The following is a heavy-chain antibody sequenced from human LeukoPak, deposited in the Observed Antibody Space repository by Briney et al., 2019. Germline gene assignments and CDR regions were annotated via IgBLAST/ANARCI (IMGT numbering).Heavy chain of an antibody. Sequence: SETLSLTCTVSGASISGSGYYWGWIRQPPGKGLEWIGSIYSSGSTYYNASLQSRVTISIETSKNQISLRLNSVTAADTAVYYCARRDYGELNWFDPWGQGTLVTVSS. J-gene: IGHJ5*02. CDR1: GASISGSGYY. CDR3: ARRDYGELNWFDP. CDR2: IYSSGST. D-gene: IGHD4-17*01. V-gene: IGHV4-39*07.